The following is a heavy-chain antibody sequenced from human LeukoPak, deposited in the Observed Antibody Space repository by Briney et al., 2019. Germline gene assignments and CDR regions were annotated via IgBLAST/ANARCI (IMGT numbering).Heavy chain of an antibody. CDR1: GGSISSYY. D-gene: IGHD6-19*01. V-gene: IGHV4-4*09. J-gene: IGHJ6*03. CDR2: IYTSGST. CDR3: ARQGRLSSGPYYMDV. Sequence: PSETLSLTCTVSGGSISSYYWSWIRQPPGKGLEWIGYIYTSGSTNYNPSLKSRVTISVDTSKNQFSLKLSSVTAADTAVYYCARQGRLSSGPYYMDVRGKGTTVTVSS.